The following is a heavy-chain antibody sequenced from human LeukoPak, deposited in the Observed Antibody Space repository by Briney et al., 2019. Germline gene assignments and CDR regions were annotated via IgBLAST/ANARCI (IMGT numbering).Heavy chain of an antibody. V-gene: IGHV3-21*01. CDR1: AFTFISYS. CDR2: ISSSGSYI. Sequence: PGGSLRLSCAASAFTFISYSMNWVRHAPRKGLEWVSSISSSGSYIYYADSLKGRFTISRDNAKNSLNLQMNSLRAEDTAVYYCARGSGVQVWSSLDYWGQGTLVTVSS. D-gene: IGHD5-18*01. CDR3: ARGSGVQVWSSLDY. J-gene: IGHJ4*02.